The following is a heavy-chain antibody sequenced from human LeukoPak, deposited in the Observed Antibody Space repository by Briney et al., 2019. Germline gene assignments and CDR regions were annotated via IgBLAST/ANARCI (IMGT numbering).Heavy chain of an antibody. CDR1: GFTFSSYS. V-gene: IGHV3-21*01. CDR3: ARDGGATFDY. J-gene: IGHJ4*02. CDR2: ISSSSSYI. D-gene: IGHD1-26*01. Sequence: GGSLRLSCAASGFTFSSYSMNWARQAPGKGLEWVSSISSSSSYIYYADSVKGRFTISRDNAKNSLYLQMNSLRAEDTAVYYCARDGGATFDYWGQGTLVTVSS.